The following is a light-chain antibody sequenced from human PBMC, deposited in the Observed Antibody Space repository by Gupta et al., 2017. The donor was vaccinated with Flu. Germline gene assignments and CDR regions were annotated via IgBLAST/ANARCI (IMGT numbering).Light chain of an antibody. CDR2: EVS. Sequence: QSALTQPVSVSGSPGQSITISCTGTSSDVGGYNYISWYQQHPGIAPKLMIYEVSNRPSGVSNRFSGSKFGNTASLTISGLQGDDEADYYCSSYSSGSTLFVFETGTKVTVL. CDR1: SSDVGGYNY. V-gene: IGLV2-14*01. J-gene: IGLJ1*01. CDR3: SSYSSGSTLFV.